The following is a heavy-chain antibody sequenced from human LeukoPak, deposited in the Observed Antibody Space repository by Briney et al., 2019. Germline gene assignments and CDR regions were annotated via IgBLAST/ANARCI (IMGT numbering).Heavy chain of an antibody. D-gene: IGHD3-22*01. Sequence: GGSLRLSCAASGFTFSNYWMHWVRQVPGKGLVWVSHINNDGTSTSYADSVKGRFTISRDNAKHTLYLQMNSLRAEDTAVYYCASFGSSGYRLDYWGQGALVTVSS. CDR1: GFTFSNYW. CDR3: ASFGSSGYRLDY. CDR2: INNDGTST. J-gene: IGHJ4*02. V-gene: IGHV3-74*01.